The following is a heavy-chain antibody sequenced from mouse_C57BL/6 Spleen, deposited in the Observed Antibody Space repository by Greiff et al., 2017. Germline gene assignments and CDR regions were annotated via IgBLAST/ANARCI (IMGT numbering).Heavy chain of an antibody. CDR1: GFTFSSYG. J-gene: IGHJ2*01. CDR2: ISSGGSYT. V-gene: IGHV5-6*01. D-gene: IGHD1-1*01. Sequence: EVKLVESGGDLVKPGGSLKLSCAASGFTFSSYGMSWVRQTPDKRLEWVATISSGGSYTYYPDSVKGRFTISRDNAKNTLYLQMSSLKSEDTAMYYCARHVVASDYCDYWGQGTTLTVSS. CDR3: ARHVVASDYCDY.